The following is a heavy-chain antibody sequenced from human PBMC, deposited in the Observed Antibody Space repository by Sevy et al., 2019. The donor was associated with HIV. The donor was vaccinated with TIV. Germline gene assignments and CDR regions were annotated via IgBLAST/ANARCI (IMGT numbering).Heavy chain of an antibody. Sequence: ASVKVSCKASGYTFTSYDINWVRQATGQGLEWMGWMNPNSGSTGYAQKFQGRVTMTRNTSINTAYMELSSRRSEDTAVYYCARVVFASSGWYYWGQGTLVTVSS. V-gene: IGHV1-8*01. J-gene: IGHJ4*02. CDR1: GYTFTSYD. CDR2: MNPNSGST. CDR3: ARVVFASSGWYY. D-gene: IGHD6-19*01.